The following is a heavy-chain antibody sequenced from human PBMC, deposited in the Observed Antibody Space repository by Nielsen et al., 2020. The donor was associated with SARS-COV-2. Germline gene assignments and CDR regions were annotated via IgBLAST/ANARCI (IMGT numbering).Heavy chain of an antibody. V-gene: IGHV3-30*02. CDR3: AKGRGGYDYFDY. Sequence: GGSLRLSCAASGFTFSSYGMHWVRQAPGKGLEWVAVIWYDGSNKYYADSVKGRFTISRDNSKNTLYLQMNSLRAEDTAVYCCAKGRGGYDYFDYWGQGTLVTVSS. D-gene: IGHD5-12*01. CDR2: IWYDGSNK. J-gene: IGHJ4*02. CDR1: GFTFSSYG.